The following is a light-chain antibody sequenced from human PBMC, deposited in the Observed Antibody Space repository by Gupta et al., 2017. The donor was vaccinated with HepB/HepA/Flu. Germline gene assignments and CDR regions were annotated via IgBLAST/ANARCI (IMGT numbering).Light chain of an antibody. CDR1: SSDIGDYDH. J-gene: IGLJ3*02. V-gene: IGLV2-11*01. Sequence: QSALTQPRSVSGSPGQSVTISCTGTSSDIGDYDHVSWYQYYPGKAPKLMLFVVNKRPSGVPDRFSGSKSGNTASLTVSGLQAEDEADYYCSSYAGRYTWVFGGGTKVTVL. CDR2: VVN. CDR3: SSYAGRYTWV.